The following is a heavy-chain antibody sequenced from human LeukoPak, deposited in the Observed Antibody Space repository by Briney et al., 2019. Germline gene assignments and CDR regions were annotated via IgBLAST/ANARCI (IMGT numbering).Heavy chain of an antibody. CDR3: AKSVLPASSGFDY. D-gene: IGHD6-19*01. J-gene: IGHJ4*02. CDR1: GFTFSSYA. V-gene: IGHV3-23*01. Sequence: PGGSLRLSCAASGFTFSSYAMSWVRQAPGKGLEWVSVISGSGGSTYFTDSVKGRFTISRDNSKNTLYLQMNRLRAEDTAVYYCAKSVLPASSGFDYWGQGTLVTVSS. CDR2: ISGSGGST.